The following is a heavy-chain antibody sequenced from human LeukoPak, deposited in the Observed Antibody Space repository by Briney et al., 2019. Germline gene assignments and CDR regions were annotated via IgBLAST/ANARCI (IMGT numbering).Heavy chain of an antibody. CDR3: ARGLRYFDSLGYYYYMDV. Sequence: SETLSLTCAVYGGSFSGYYWSWIRQPPGKGLEWIGEINHSGSTNYNPSLKSRVTISVDTSKNQFSLKLSSVTAADTAVYYCARGLRYFDSLGYYYYMDVWGKGTTVTVSS. CDR2: INHSGST. D-gene: IGHD3-9*01. J-gene: IGHJ6*03. V-gene: IGHV4-34*01. CDR1: GGSFSGYY.